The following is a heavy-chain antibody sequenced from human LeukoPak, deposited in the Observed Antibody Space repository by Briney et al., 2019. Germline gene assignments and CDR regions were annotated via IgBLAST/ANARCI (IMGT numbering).Heavy chain of an antibody. V-gene: IGHV1-2*02. J-gene: IGHJ3*02. Sequence: ASVKVSCKTSGYTFTGYYMHWVRQAPGQGLEWMGWINPNSGGTNYAQKFQGRVTMTRDTSISTAYMELSRLRSDDTAVYYCAREGIVGTGGAFDIWGQGTMVTVSS. D-gene: IGHD1-26*01. CDR1: GYTFTGYY. CDR2: INPNSGGT. CDR3: AREGIVGTGGAFDI.